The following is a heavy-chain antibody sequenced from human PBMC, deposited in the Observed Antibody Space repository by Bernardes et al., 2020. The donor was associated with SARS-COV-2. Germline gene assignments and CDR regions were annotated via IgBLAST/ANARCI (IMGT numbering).Heavy chain of an antibody. CDR1: GGSIISNDYY. V-gene: IGHV4-39*01. Sequence: SETLSLTCTVSGGSIISNDYYWGWIRQPPGKGLEWIGSIYYSGRNIYYVENTYYKPSLESRLTISIDTSKNQFSLQLNSVTAADTAVYYCARHVRSGWGPRYFQHWGQGSLVTVSS. CDR3: ARHVRSGWGPRYFQH. D-gene: IGHD3-3*01. CDR2: IYYSGRNIYYVENT. J-gene: IGHJ1*01.